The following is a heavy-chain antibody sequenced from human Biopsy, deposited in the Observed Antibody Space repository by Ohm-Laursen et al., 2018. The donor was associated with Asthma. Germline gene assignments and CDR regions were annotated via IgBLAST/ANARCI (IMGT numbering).Heavy chain of an antibody. Sequence: SVKVSCKASGYTFNSAGITWVRQAPGQGLEWMGWISVYNGITKVAQKLQDRVTMITDTSTSTAYMELRSLRSDDTAVYFCARAVDYSHYYGIDVWGQGTTVTVS. CDR3: ARAVDYSHYYGIDV. D-gene: IGHD3-10*01. CDR2: ISVYNGIT. V-gene: IGHV1-18*01. CDR1: GYTFNSAG. J-gene: IGHJ6*02.